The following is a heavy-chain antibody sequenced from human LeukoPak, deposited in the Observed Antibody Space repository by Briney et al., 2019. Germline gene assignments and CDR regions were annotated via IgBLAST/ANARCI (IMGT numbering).Heavy chain of an antibody. V-gene: IGHV3-21*01. Sequence: GGSLRLSCAASGFTFSSYSMNWVRQAPGKGLEWVSSISSSSSYIYYADSVKGRFTISRDNAKNSLYLQMNSLRAEDSAVYYCAREESQLLPDYWGQGTLVTVSS. D-gene: IGHD2-2*01. CDR3: AREESQLLPDY. CDR1: GFTFSSYS. J-gene: IGHJ4*02. CDR2: ISSSSSYI.